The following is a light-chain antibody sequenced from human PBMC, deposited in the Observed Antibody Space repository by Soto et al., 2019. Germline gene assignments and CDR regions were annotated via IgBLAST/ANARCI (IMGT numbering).Light chain of an antibody. CDR1: QNVKTY. CDR3: QEYDNWPALS. J-gene: IGKJ4*01. Sequence: EIVMTQSPATLSVSPGESATLSCRASQNVKTYLAWYQQRPDQAPRLLMYGASTRASGTPARFSGSGSGTEFTLTITSLQSEDFAIYYCQEYDNWPALSFGGGTTVEIK. V-gene: IGKV3D-15*01. CDR2: GAS.